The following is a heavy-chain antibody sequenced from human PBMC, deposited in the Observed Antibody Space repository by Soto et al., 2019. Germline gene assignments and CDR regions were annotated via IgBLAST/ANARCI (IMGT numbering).Heavy chain of an antibody. D-gene: IGHD6-19*01. Sequence: EVQLLESGGGLVQPGGSLRLSCAASGFTFSSYAMSWVRQAPGKGLEWVSAISGSGGSTYYADSMKGRFTISRDNSKNTLYLQMNSLRAEDTAVYHCAKGGRGQWLPVDYWGQGTLVTVSS. CDR2: ISGSGGST. J-gene: IGHJ4*02. V-gene: IGHV3-23*01. CDR3: AKGGRGQWLPVDY. CDR1: GFTFSSYA.